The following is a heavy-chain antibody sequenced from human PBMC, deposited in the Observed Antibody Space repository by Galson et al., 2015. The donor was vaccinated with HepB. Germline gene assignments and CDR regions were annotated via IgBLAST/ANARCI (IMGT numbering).Heavy chain of an antibody. CDR1: GYTFTKYA. V-gene: IGHV7-4-1*02. CDR2: ISTNTGNP. CDR3: ARDDFDRRSDY. D-gene: IGHD3-22*01. J-gene: IGHJ4*02. Sequence: SVKVSCKASGYTFTKYALNWVRQAPGQGLEWMGWISTNTGNPTYGPGFTGRFVFSLDTSVSTAFLQISSLKAEDTAVYYCARDDFDRRSDYWGQGTLVTVSS.